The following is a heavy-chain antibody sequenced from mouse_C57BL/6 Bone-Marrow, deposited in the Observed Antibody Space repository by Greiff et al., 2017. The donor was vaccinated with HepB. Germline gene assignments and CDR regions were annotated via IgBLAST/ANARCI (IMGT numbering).Heavy chain of an antibody. D-gene: IGHD1-1*01. J-gene: IGHJ1*03. CDR1: GYTFTDYN. CDR2: INPNNGGT. CDR3: ARWISNYYGSCYVRWYVDV. V-gene: IGHV1-22*01. Sequence: VQLQQSGPELVKPGASVKMSCKASGYTFTDYNMHWVKQSHGKSLEWIGYINPNNGGTSYNQKFKGKATLTVNKSSSTAYMELRSLTSEDSAVYYCARWISNYYGSCYVRWYVDVWGTGTTVTVSS.